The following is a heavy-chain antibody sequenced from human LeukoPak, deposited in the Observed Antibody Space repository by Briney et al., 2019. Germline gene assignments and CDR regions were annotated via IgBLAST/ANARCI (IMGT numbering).Heavy chain of an antibody. D-gene: IGHD6-6*01. V-gene: IGHV1-2*02. CDR2: INPNSGGT. J-gene: IGHJ4*02. CDR1: GYTFTGYY. Sequence: ASVKVSCKASGYTFTGYYMHWVRQAPGQGLEWMGWINPNSGGTNYAQKFQGRVTMTRDTSVSTAYMELSRLRSDDTAVYYCARGLGIAARLGDYWGQGTLVTVSS. CDR3: ARGLGIAARLGDY.